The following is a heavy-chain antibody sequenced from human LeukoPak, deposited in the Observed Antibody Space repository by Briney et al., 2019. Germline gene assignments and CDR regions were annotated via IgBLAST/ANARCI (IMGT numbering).Heavy chain of an antibody. CDR3: ARDCIGCHGFDY. V-gene: IGHV1-18*01. CDR2: VSAYADDT. D-gene: IGHD2-15*01. J-gene: IGHJ4*02. CDR1: GYTFSSYG. Sequence: ASVKVSCKASGYTFSSYGISWVRQAPGQGLEWMGWVSAYADDTNYVQKFQGRVTMTTDTSTSTTYMELRSLRSDDTAVYYCARDCIGCHGFDYWGQGTLVTVSS.